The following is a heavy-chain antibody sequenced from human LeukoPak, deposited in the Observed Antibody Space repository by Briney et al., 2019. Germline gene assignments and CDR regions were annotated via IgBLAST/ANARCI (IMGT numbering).Heavy chain of an antibody. Sequence: ASVNVSCKASGYTFTIYGISWVRPAPGQGLEWMGWISAYNGNTNYAQKLQGRVTMTTYTSTSTAYMELRRLRSDDTAVYYCARDQGEDYDFWSGYYTEFVLDYWGQGTLVTVSS. CDR3: ARDQGEDYDFWSGYYTEFVLDY. D-gene: IGHD3-3*01. CDR1: GYTFTIYG. V-gene: IGHV1-18*01. CDR2: ISAYNGNT. J-gene: IGHJ4*02.